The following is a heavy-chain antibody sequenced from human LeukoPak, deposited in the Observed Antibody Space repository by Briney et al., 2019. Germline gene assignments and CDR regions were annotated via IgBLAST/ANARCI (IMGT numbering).Heavy chain of an antibody. CDR2: IYHSGST. J-gene: IGHJ4*02. CDR1: GFSFSTYTM. Sequence: GSLRLSCAASGFSFSTYTMSWVRQAPGKGLEWIGEIYHSGSTNYNPSLKSRVTISVDKSKNQFSLKLTSVTAADTAVYSCARDSGKITLVRGAAGPFDYWGQGTLVTVSS. V-gene: IGHV4-4*01. D-gene: IGHD3-10*01. CDR3: ARDSGKITLVRGAAGPFDY.